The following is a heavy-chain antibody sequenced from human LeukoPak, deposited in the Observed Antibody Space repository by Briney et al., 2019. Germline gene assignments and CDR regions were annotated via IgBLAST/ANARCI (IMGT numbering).Heavy chain of an antibody. CDR2: IYTSGST. Sequence: SQTLSLTCTVSGGSISSGSYYWSWIRQPAGKGLEWIGRIYTSGSTNYNPSLKSRVTISVDTSKNQFSLKLSSVTAADTAVYYCARDTPPWDFWSGYPHTTSYGSGNWWFDPWGQGTLVTVSS. CDR3: ARDTPPWDFWSGYPHTTSYGSGNWWFDP. V-gene: IGHV4-61*02. CDR1: GGSISSGSYY. J-gene: IGHJ5*02. D-gene: IGHD3-3*01.